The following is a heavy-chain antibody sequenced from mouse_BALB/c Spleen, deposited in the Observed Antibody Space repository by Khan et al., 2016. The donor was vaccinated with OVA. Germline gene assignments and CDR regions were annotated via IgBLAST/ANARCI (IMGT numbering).Heavy chain of an antibody. CDR2: INTYTGEP. CDR3: ARPPFFSYVMGY. Sequence: QIQLVQSGPELKKPGETVKISCKASGYTFTNYGMNWVKQAPGKGLKWMGWINTYTGEPTYADDFKGRFAFSLETSASTAYLQINNLSNADTATYCCARPPFFSYVMGYWGQGTSVTVSS. CDR1: GYTFTNYG. J-gene: IGHJ4*01. V-gene: IGHV9-3-1*01.